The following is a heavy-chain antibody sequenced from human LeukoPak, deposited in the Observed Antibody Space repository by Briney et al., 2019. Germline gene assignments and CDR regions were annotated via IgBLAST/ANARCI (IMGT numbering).Heavy chain of an antibody. Sequence: LETLSLTCTVSGGSISSSSDYWGWIRQPPGKGLEWIGTIYYSGNTYYNPSLESRVTISVDTSKNHFSLKLSSVTAADTAVYYCAQRGGAANYYFDYWGQGILVTVSS. D-gene: IGHD1-26*01. J-gene: IGHJ4*02. CDR2: IYYSGNT. V-gene: IGHV4-39*07. CDR3: AQRGGAANYYFDY. CDR1: GGSISSSSDY.